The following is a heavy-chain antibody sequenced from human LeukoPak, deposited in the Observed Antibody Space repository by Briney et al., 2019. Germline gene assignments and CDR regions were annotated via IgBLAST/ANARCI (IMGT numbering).Heavy chain of an antibody. CDR2: IKQDGSEK. CDR3: ARDMGGYCTNGVCYRVDAFDI. Sequence: PGGSLRLSCAASGFTFSSYWMSWVRQAPGKGLEWVANIKQDGSEKYYVDSVKGRFTISRDNAKNSLYLQMNILRAEDTALYYCARDMGGYCTNGVCYRVDAFDIWGQGTMVTVSS. V-gene: IGHV3-7*03. J-gene: IGHJ3*02. D-gene: IGHD2-8*01. CDR1: GFTFSSYW.